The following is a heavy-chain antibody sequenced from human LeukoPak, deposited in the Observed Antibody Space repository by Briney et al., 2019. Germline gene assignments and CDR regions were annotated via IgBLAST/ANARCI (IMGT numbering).Heavy chain of an antibody. CDR1: GFTFSSYA. CDR2: ISGSGGST. D-gene: IGHD2-2*01. V-gene: IGHV3-23*01. J-gene: IGHJ4*02. Sequence: GGSLRLSCAASGFTFSSYAMSWVRQAPGKGLEWVSAISGSGGSTYYADSVKGRFTISRDNSKNTLYLRMNSLRAEDTAVYYCAKGSIPAAMIYYFDYWGQGTLVTVSS. CDR3: AKGSIPAAMIYYFDY.